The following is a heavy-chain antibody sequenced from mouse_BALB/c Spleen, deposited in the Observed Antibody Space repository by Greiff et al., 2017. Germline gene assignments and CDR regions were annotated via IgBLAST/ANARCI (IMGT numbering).Heavy chain of an antibody. J-gene: IGHJ3*01. V-gene: IGHV3-6*02. CDR1: GYSITSGYY. Sequence: ESGPGLVKPSQSLSLTCSVTGYSITSGYYWNWIRQFPGNKLEWMGYISYDGSNNYNPSLKNRISITRDTSKNQFFLKLNSVTTEDTATYYCARDSMVTTFAYWGQGTLVTVSA. D-gene: IGHD2-10*02. CDR2: ISYDGSN. CDR3: ARDSMVTTFAY.